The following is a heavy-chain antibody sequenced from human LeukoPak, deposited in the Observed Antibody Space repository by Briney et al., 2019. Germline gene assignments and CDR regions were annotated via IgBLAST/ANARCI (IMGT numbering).Heavy chain of an antibody. D-gene: IGHD4/OR15-4a*01. CDR3: ANGAGAAGDYFDY. CDR2: ISYDGSNK. V-gene: IGHV3-30*18. Sequence: AVISYDGSNKYYADSVKGRFTISRDNSKNTLYLQMNSLRAEDTAVYYCANGAGAAGDYFDYWGQGTLVTVSS. J-gene: IGHJ4*02.